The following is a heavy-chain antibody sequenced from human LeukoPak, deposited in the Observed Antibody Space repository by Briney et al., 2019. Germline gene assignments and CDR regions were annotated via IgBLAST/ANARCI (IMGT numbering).Heavy chain of an antibody. CDR1: GFTFSSYE. D-gene: IGHD3-10*01. CDR3: ARDRGPMDV. V-gene: IGHV3-48*03. J-gene: IGHJ6*02. CDR2: ISSSGSSI. Sequence: GGSLRLSCAASGFTFSSYEMNWVRQAPGKGLEWVSYISSSGSSIYYADSVKGRFTISRDNAKNSLYLQMNSLRAEDTAVYYCARDRGPMDVWGQGTTVTVSS.